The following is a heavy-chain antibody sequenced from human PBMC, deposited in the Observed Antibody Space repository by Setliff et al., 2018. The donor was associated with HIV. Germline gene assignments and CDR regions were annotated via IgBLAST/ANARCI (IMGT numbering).Heavy chain of an antibody. J-gene: IGHJ4*02. D-gene: IGHD6-6*01. Sequence: SETLSLTCTVSGGSIRNGGHRWSWIRQHPGRGLEWIGYIFYSGTTYYNPSLKSRVVISVDSSKNLFSLNLKSVTAADTAVYYCARTRVWADAGRYFDSWGQGTLVTVS. CDR3: ARTRVWADAGRYFDS. CDR2: IFYSGTT. CDR1: GGSIRNGGHR. V-gene: IGHV4-31*03.